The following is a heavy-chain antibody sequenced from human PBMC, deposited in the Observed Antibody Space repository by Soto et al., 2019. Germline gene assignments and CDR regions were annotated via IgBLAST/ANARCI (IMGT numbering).Heavy chain of an antibody. D-gene: IGHD1-26*01. CDR2: IYWDDSK. V-gene: IGHV2-5*02. Sequence: QITLKESGPTLEKPTPTLTLTCTFSGFSLTTDRVGVGWIRQPPGEALEWLAVIYWDDSKTYRPSLESRLTITKDTSKNQVALTMTNMDSLDTATYYCAHAYGGRSLYWGQGTLVTVSS. J-gene: IGHJ4*02. CDR3: AHAYGGRSLY. CDR1: GFSLTTDRVG.